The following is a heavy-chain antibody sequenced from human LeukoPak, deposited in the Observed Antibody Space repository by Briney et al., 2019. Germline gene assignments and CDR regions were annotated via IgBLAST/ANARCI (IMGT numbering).Heavy chain of an antibody. Sequence: PGGSLRLSCAASGFTFSSYAMSWVRQAPGKGLDWVSVISGSGDTTYYADSVKDRFTISRDNSKNTMYLKMNSLRAEDTAVYYCAKTFYYGSSGYCNFDYWGEGTLVTVSS. V-gene: IGHV3-23*01. CDR3: AKTFYYGSSGYCNFDY. D-gene: IGHD3-22*01. J-gene: IGHJ4*02. CDR1: GFTFSSYA. CDR2: ISGSGDTT.